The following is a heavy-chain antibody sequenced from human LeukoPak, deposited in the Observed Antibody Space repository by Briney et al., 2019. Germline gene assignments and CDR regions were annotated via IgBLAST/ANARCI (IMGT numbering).Heavy chain of an antibody. CDR3: VKEYHSRGFGAYFDY. CDR1: KFTFSHYG. CDR2: ISSDGSIK. V-gene: IGHV3-30*18. D-gene: IGHD3-3*01. Sequence: GGSLRLSCTASKFTFSHYGMQWVRQAPGKGLEWVAVISSDGSIKVYADSVKGRFTLFRDNSINTVDLQMNSLRAEDTAVYYCVKEYHSRGFGAYFDYWGQGTLVTVSS. J-gene: IGHJ4*02.